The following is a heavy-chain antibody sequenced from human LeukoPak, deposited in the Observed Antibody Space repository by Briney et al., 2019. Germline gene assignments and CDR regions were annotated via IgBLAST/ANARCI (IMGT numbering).Heavy chain of an antibody. Sequence: SETLSLTCAVYGGSFSGYYWSWIRQPPGKGLEWIGEINHSGSTNYNPSLKSRVTISVDTSKNQFSLKLSSVTAADTAVYYCASGPRVYDYWGQGTLVTVSS. V-gene: IGHV4-34*01. CDR3: ASGPRVYDY. CDR1: GGSFSGYY. J-gene: IGHJ4*02. CDR2: INHSGST. D-gene: IGHD6-13*01.